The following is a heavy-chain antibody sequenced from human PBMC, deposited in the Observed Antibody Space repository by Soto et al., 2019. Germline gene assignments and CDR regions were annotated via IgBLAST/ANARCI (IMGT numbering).Heavy chain of an antibody. D-gene: IGHD2-15*01. CDR3: ARFSGGSYNTYYFYYVMDV. CDR2: ISAYNGNT. V-gene: IGHV1-18*04. J-gene: IGHJ6*02. Sequence: ASVKVSCKASGYTFTSYGISWVRQAPGQGLDWMGWISAYNGNTKYAQDLQGRVTMTTDTSTSTAYMELRSLRSDDTAVYYCARFSGGSYNTYYFYYVMDVWGQGTTVTVS. CDR1: GYTFTSYG.